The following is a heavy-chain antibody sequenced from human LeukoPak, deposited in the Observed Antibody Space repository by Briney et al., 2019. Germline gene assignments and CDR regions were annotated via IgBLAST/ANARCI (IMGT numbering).Heavy chain of an antibody. D-gene: IGHD2-15*01. CDR3: ARAFGSLGLDP. CDR1: GLTFSSYA. Sequence: PGGSLRLSCAASGLTFSSYAVSWVRQAPGKGLEWVSAISGSGDTSFYADSVKGRFTISRDNAKNTLYLQMNSLRVEDTAVYYCARAFGSLGLDPWGQGTLVTVSS. J-gene: IGHJ5*02. CDR2: ISGSGDTS. V-gene: IGHV3-23*01.